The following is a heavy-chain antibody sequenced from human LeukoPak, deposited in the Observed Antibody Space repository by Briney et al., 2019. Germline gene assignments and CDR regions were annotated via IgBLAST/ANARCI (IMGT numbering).Heavy chain of an antibody. Sequence: GGSLRLSCAASGFTFSTYAMSWVRQAPGKGLEWVSVISGSGVDTYYADSVRGRFTISRDNSKNTLFLQMNSLRADDTGIYYRANSSSGSYQPNWFDPWGQGTLVTVSS. D-gene: IGHD3-10*01. J-gene: IGHJ5*02. CDR1: GFTFSTYA. V-gene: IGHV3-23*01. CDR3: ANSSSGSYQPNWFDP. CDR2: ISGSGVDT.